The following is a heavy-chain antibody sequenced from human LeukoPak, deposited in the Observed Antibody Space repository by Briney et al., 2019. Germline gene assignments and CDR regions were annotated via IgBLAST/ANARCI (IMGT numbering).Heavy chain of an antibody. V-gene: IGHV3-21*01. D-gene: IGHD6-19*01. CDR2: ISSSSSYI. CDR1: GFTFSSYS. Sequence: GSLRLSCAASGFTFSSYSMNWVRQAPGKGLEWVSSISSSSSYIYYADSVKGRFTISRDNAKNSLYLQMNSLRAEDTAVYYCARGRRYPGIAVAGTYYFDYWGQGTLVTVSS. CDR3: ARGRRYPGIAVAGTYYFDY. J-gene: IGHJ4*02.